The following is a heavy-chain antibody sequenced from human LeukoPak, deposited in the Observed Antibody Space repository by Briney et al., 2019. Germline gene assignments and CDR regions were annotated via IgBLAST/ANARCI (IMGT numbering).Heavy chain of an antibody. CDR2: IYYSGST. CDR1: GGSISSYY. V-gene: IGHV4-59*01. CDR3: ARDGNSYSSGLYYFDY. D-gene: IGHD6-19*01. Sequence: PSETLSLTCTVSGGSISSYYWSWIRQPPGKGLEWIGYIYYSGSTNYNPSLKSRVTISVDTSKNQFSLKLSSVTAADTAVYYCARDGNSYSSGLYYFDYWGQGTLVTVSS. J-gene: IGHJ4*02.